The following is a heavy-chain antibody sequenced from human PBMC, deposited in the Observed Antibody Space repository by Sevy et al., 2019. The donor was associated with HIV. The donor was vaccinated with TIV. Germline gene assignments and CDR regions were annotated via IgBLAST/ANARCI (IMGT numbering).Heavy chain of an antibody. CDR3: ARAYCTNGVCYPHYYYYYGMDV. CDR1: GFTFSSYA. J-gene: IGHJ6*02. Sequence: GGSLRLSCAASGFTFSSYAMHWVRQAPGKGLEWVAVISYDGSNKYYADSVKGRFTISRDNSKNTLYLQMNSLRAVDTAVYYCARAYCTNGVCYPHYYYYYGMDVWGQGTTVTVSS. V-gene: IGHV3-30-3*01. D-gene: IGHD2-8*01. CDR2: ISYDGSNK.